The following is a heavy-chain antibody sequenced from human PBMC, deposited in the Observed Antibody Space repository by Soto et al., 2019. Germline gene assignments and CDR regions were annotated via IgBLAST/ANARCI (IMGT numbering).Heavy chain of an antibody. CDR2: ISSSSSTK. J-gene: IGHJ5*02. CDR3: ARESRFLEWLSLNWFDP. CDR1: GCTFSSYS. D-gene: IGHD3-3*01. V-gene: IGHV3-48*02. Sequence: GGSLRLSCAASGCTFSSYSMNWVRQAPGKGLEWVSYISSSSSTKYYADSVKGRFTISRDNAKNSLYLQMNSLRDEDTAVYYCARESRFLEWLSLNWFDPWGQGTLVTVSS.